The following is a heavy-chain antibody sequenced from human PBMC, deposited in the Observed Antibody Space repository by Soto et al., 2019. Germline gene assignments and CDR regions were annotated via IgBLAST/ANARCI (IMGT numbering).Heavy chain of an antibody. CDR3: AKGDLILTGPFDY. Sequence: EVQLVESGGGLVQPGRSLRLSCAASGFTFDDYAMHWVRQAPGKGLEWVSGISWNSGSIGYADSVKGRFTIARDNAKNYLYLQMNRLRAEDTALYYCAKGDLILTGPFDYWGQGTLVTVSS. J-gene: IGHJ4*02. V-gene: IGHV3-9*01. CDR2: ISWNSGSI. D-gene: IGHD3-9*01. CDR1: GFTFDDYA.